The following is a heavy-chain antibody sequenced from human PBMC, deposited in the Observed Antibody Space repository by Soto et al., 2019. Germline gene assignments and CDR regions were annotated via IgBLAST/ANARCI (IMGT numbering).Heavy chain of an antibody. CDR2: INPNSGGT. CDR1: GYTFTGYY. Sequence: ASVKVSCKASGYTFTGYYMHWVRQAPGQGLEWMGWINPNSGGTNYAQKFQGRVTMTRGTSISTAYMELSRLRSDDTAVYYCARETLPLLSSNWFDPWGQGTLVTVSS. CDR3: ARETLPLLSSNWFDP. J-gene: IGHJ5*02. D-gene: IGHD2-2*01. V-gene: IGHV1-2*02.